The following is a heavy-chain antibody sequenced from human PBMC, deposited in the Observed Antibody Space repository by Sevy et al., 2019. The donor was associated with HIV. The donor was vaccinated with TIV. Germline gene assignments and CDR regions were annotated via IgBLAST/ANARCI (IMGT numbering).Heavy chain of an antibody. J-gene: IGHJ3*02. Sequence: GGSLRLSCAASGFTCSSYSMNWVRQAPGKGLEWVSSISGISNYIYYADSVQGRFSISRDNAKDSLYLQMNSLRVEDTAIYYCARGVQTYDAFDIWGQGTMVTVSS. D-gene: IGHD6-6*01. CDR1: GFTCSSYS. CDR3: ARGVQTYDAFDI. V-gene: IGHV3-21*01. CDR2: ISGISNYI.